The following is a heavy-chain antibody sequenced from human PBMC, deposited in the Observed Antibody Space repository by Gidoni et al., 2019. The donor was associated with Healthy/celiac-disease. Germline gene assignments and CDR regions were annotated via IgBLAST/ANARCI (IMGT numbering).Heavy chain of an antibody. D-gene: IGHD3-22*01. CDR2: IYSGGST. V-gene: IGHV3-53*01. CDR3: ARLDPEYYYDSSGYYYIDY. Sequence: EAQLVESGGGLIQPGGSLRLSCAASGFTVSSTYMSWVRQAPGKGLEWVSVIYSGGSTYYADSVEGRFTISRDNAKNTLYLQMNSLRAEDTAVYYCARLDPEYYYDSSGYYYIDYWGQGTLVTVSS. J-gene: IGHJ4*02. CDR1: GFTVSSTY.